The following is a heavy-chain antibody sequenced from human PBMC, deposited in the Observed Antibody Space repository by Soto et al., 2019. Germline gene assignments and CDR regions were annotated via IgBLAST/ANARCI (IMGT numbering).Heavy chain of an antibody. CDR2: INHSGST. CDR1: GGSFSGYY. J-gene: IGHJ6*02. Sequence: SETLSLTCAVYGGSFSGYYWSWIRQPPGKGLEWIGEINHSGSTNYNPSLKSRVTISVDTSKNQFSLELSSVTAADTAVYYCARGLLAAKRYYYYGMDVWGQGTTVTVS. CDR3: ARGLLAAKRYYYYGMDV. D-gene: IGHD6-6*01. V-gene: IGHV4-34*01.